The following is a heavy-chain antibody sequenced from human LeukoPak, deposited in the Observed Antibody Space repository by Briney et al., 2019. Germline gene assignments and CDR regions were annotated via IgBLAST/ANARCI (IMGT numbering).Heavy chain of an antibody. CDR1: GGTFSSYA. D-gene: IGHD3-10*01. Sequence: ASVKVSCKASGGTFSSYAISWVRQTPGQGLEWMGGIIPIFGTANYAQKFQGRVTITADESTSTAYMELSSLRSEDTAVYYCARGGTMVRGVPIGGYYYYGMDVWGQGTTVTVSS. J-gene: IGHJ6*02. CDR3: ARGGTMVRGVPIGGYYYYGMDV. CDR2: IIPIFGTA. V-gene: IGHV1-69*13.